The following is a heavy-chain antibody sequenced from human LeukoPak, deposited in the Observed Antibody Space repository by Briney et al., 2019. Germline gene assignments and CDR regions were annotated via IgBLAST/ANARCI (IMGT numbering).Heavy chain of an antibody. Sequence: GGSLRLSCAASGFTFSTYTMNWVRQAPGKGLEWVSSISSSNNYIYYADSVKGRFTISRDNAKNSLYLQMNSLRAEDTAVYYCAILQRSTDYWGQGTLVTVSS. J-gene: IGHJ4*02. D-gene: IGHD2-2*01. CDR2: ISSSNNYI. V-gene: IGHV3-21*01. CDR1: GFTFSTYT. CDR3: AILQRSTDY.